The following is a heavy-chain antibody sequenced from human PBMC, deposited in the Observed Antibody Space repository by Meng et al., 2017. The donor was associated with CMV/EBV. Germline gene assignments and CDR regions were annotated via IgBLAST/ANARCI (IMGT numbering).Heavy chain of an antibody. Sequence: ASVKVSCKASGYTFTSYGISWVRQAPGQGLEWMGWISAYNGNTNYAQKLQGRVTITTDTSTSTAYMELRSLRSDDTAVYYCARDSTAAIPNPFDYWGQGTLVTVSS. CDR1: GYTFTSYG. CDR3: ARDSTAAIPNPFDY. V-gene: IGHV1-18*01. J-gene: IGHJ4*02. D-gene: IGHD2-2*02. CDR2: ISAYNGNT.